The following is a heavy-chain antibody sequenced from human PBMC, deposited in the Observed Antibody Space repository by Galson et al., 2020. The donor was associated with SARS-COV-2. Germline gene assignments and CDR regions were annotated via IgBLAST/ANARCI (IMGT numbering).Heavy chain of an antibody. Sequence: SETLSLTCAVSATSLSSGSYSWNWIRQPPGKGLEWIGYISHSGGTYYNPSLKSRVTISGDRSKNQFSLRLSSMTAADTAVYYCARLHYGEYAPEAFDIWGPGTRVTVAS. V-gene: IGHV4-30-2*01. D-gene: IGHD4-17*01. J-gene: IGHJ3*02. CDR3: ARLHYGEYAPEAFDI. CDR1: ATSLSSGSYS. CDR2: ISHSGGT.